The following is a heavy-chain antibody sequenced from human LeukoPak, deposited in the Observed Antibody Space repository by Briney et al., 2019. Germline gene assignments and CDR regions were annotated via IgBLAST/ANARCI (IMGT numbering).Heavy chain of an antibody. Sequence: PSETLSLTCSVSGGSIKSRYWSWIRQPPGKRREWIGYIFDSGSTDYNPSLRSRVTMSVDTSRDQFFLRLSSVTAADTAIYYCASRPADTIWYGVFDYWSQGTLVTVSS. D-gene: IGHD3-10*01. CDR2: IFDSGST. V-gene: IGHV4-59*11. J-gene: IGHJ4*02. CDR1: GGSIKSRY. CDR3: ASRPADTIWYGVFDY.